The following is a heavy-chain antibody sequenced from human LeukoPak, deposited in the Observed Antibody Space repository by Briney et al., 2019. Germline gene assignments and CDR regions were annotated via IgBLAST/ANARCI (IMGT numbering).Heavy chain of an antibody. CDR1: GGSISSYY. V-gene: IGHV4-59*01. J-gene: IGHJ4*02. CDR3: ARLPGYYDSSGYYGDY. CDR2: IYYSGST. Sequence: SETLSLTCTVSGGSISSYYWSWIRQPPGKGLEWIGYIYYSGSTNYNPSLKSRVTISVDTSKNQFSLKLSSVTAADTAVYYCARLPGYYDSSGYYGDYWGQGTLVTVSS. D-gene: IGHD3-22*01.